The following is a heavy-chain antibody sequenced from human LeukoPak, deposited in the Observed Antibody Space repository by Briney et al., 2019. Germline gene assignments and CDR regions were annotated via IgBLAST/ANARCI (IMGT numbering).Heavy chain of an antibody. CDR3: ARTGYSSGWLDY. V-gene: IGHV6-1*01. CDR2: TYYRSKWSS. J-gene: IGHJ4*02. CDR1: GDSVSSKSAA. D-gene: IGHD6-19*01. Sequence: SQTLSLTCAISGDSVSSKSAAWNWIRQSPSRGLEWLGRTYYRSKWSSGYAESVKSRITINPDTSKNQFSLQLKSVTPEDTAVYYCARTGYSSGWLDYWGQGTLVTVSS.